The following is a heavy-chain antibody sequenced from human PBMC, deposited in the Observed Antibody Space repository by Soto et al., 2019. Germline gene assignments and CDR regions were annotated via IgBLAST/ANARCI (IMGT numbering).Heavy chain of an antibody. Sequence: GGSLRLSCAASGFTLSSYSMNWVRQAPGKGLEWVSYISSSSSVIEYADSVKGRFTISRDNAKNSLYLQMNSLRAEDTAVYYCARARRSKGRDAFDIWGQGTMVTVS. J-gene: IGHJ3*02. V-gene: IGHV3-48*04. CDR2: ISSSSSVI. CDR1: GFTLSSYS. CDR3: ARARRSKGRDAFDI.